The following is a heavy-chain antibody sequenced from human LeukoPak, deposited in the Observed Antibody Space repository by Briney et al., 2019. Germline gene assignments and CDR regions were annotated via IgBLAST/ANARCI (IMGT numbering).Heavy chain of an antibody. CDR2: MNVEGSVT. CDR1: GFTFSSFA. D-gene: IGHD4-23*01. CDR3: ARDFGGNSDF. J-gene: IGHJ4*02. Sequence: GGSLRLSCAASGFTFSSFAMTWVRQAPGKGLVWVSRMNVEGSVTRYADFVKGRFTISRDIAKNTLYLQMNTLTAEDTAVYYCARDFGGNSDFWGQGTLVTVSS. V-gene: IGHV3-74*01.